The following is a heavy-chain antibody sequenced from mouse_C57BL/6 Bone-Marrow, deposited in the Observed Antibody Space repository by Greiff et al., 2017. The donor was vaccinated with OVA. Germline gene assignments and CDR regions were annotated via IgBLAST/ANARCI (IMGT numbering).Heavy chain of an antibody. CDR1: GYTFTSYW. CDR3: ARCRGSSPDY. V-gene: IGHV1-53*01. J-gene: IGHJ2*01. Sequence: QVQLQQPGTELVKPGASVKLSCKASGYTFTSYWMPWVRQRPGQGLEWIGNINPSSGGTNYNEKFKSKATLTVDKSSSTAYLQLSSLTSEDSAVYYCARCRGSSPDYWGQGTTLTVSS. D-gene: IGHD1-1*01. CDR2: INPSSGGT.